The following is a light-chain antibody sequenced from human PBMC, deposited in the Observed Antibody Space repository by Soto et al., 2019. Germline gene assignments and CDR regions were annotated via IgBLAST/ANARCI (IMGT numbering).Light chain of an antibody. CDR3: QHYNAFPWP. CDR2: GAS. CDR1: QSIRNW. Sequence: HTPSTPSAYVGNRVTITCRASQSIRNWLAWYQDKPGKAPKLLIYGASSLESGVPSRFSGSGSGTEFTLTIGGLQPDDFATYYCQHYNAFPWPFGQGTKVDI. J-gene: IGKJ1*01. V-gene: IGKV1-5*01.